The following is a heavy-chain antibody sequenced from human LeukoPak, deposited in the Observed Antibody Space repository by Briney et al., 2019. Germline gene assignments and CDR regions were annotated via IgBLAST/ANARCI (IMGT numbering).Heavy chain of an antibody. CDR2: ITWNRDNI. D-gene: IGHD3-22*01. CDR3: AKDLSSAITSALVLDV. J-gene: IGHJ6*02. CDR1: GFTFDDYA. Sequence: GRPLRLSCAASGFTFDDYAMHWVRQAPGKGLEWVSGITWNRDNIGYGDSVKGRFTISRDNVKNVLYLQMTSLRPEDTALYYCAKDLSSAITSALVLDVWGQGTTVIVSS. V-gene: IGHV3-9*01.